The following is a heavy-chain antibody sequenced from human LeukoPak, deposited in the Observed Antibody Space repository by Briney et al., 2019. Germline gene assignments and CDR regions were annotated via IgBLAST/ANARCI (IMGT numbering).Heavy chain of an antibody. V-gene: IGHV4-39*01. CDR2: IYYSGST. D-gene: IGHD6-19*01. J-gene: IGHJ4*02. CDR3: ARQMPPRYSSGWYTDY. CDR1: GGSISSSSYY. Sequence: SETLSLTCTVSGGSISSSSYYWGWIRQPPGKGLEWIGSIYYSGSTYYNPSLKSRVTISVDTSKNQFSLKLSSVTAADTAVYYCARQMPPRYSSGWYTDYWGQGTLVTVSS.